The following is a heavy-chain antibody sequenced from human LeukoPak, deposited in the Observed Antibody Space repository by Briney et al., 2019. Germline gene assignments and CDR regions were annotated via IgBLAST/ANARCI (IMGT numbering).Heavy chain of an antibody. J-gene: IGHJ6*02. Sequence: SETMSLTCTVSGGSISSGGYYWSWIRQHPGKGLEWIGYIYYSGSTYYNPSLKSRVTISVDTSKNQFSLKLSSVTAADTAVYYCARDYYYGMDVWGQGTTVTVSS. V-gene: IGHV4-31*03. CDR2: IYYSGST. CDR1: GGSISSGGYY. CDR3: ARDYYYGMDV.